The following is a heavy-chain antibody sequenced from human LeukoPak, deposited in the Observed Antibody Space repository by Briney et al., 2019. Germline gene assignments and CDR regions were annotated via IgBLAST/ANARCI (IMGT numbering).Heavy chain of an antibody. CDR2: ISSGTSYI. Sequence: ETLSLTCTVSGYSISGGYYWGWIRQPPGKGLEWVTSISSGTSYIYYADSVKGRFTISRDNAKNSLYLQMNSLRAEDTAVYYCARDPTSSWETAFDIWGQGTMVTVSS. CDR1: GYSISGGYY. CDR3: ARDPTSSWETAFDI. J-gene: IGHJ3*02. D-gene: IGHD1-26*01. V-gene: IGHV3-21*01.